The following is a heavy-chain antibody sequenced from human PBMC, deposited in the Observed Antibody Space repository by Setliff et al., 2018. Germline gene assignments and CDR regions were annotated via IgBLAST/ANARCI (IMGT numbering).Heavy chain of an antibody. Sequence: PSETLSLTCAVSGYSISSGYYWSWIRQPPGKGLEWIGYIYYSGSTNYNPSLKSRVTISVDTSKNQFSLKLSSVTAADTAVYYCARGTWGYFDYWGQGTLVTVS. CDR1: GYSISSGYY. J-gene: IGHJ4*02. D-gene: IGHD3-16*01. CDR2: IYYSGST. V-gene: IGHV4-61*01. CDR3: ARGTWGYFDY.